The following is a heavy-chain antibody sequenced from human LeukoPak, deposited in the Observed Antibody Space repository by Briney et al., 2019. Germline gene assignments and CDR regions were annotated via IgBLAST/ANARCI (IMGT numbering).Heavy chain of an antibody. D-gene: IGHD5-18*01. CDR1: GGSFSGYY. CDR2: INHSGST. CDR3: ARGRYRFDP. V-gene: IGHV4-34*01. J-gene: IGHJ5*02. Sequence: SETLSLTCAVYGGSFSGYYWSWIRQPPGKGLEWIGQINHSGSTNYNPSLKSRATISVDTSKNQFSLKLSSVTAADTAVYFCARGRYRFDPWGQGTLVTVSS.